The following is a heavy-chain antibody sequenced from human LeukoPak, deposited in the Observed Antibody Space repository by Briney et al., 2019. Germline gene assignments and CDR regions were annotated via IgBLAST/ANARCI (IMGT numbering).Heavy chain of an antibody. Sequence: PSQTLSLTCTVSGGSISSGGYYWSWIRQPPGKGLEWIGEINHSGSTNYNLSLKSRVTISVDTSKNQFSLKLSSVTTADTAVYYCARGSVRDCFHVWGQGTLVTVSS. CDR2: INHSGST. D-gene: IGHD2-21*02. J-gene: IGHJ4*02. V-gene: IGHV4-30-2*01. CDR3: ARGSVRDCFHV. CDR1: GGSISSGGYY.